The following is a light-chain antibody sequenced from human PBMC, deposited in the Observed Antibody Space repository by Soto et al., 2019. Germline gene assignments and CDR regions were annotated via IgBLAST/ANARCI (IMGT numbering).Light chain of an antibody. Sequence: QSVLTQTPSVSGAPGQKITMSCTGSSSNIGAGYDVHWYQQLPGAAPRLLIYADNNRPSGVPDRFSASNSGTSASLAITGLQGEDEADYYCSSYTTSSTWVFGGGTKLTVL. CDR1: SSNIGAGYD. V-gene: IGLV1-40*01. CDR3: SSYTTSSTWV. J-gene: IGLJ3*02. CDR2: ADN.